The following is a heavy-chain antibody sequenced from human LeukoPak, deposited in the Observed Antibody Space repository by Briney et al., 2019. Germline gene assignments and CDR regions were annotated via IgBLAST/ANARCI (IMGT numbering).Heavy chain of an antibody. CDR1: GFTFDDYA. Sequence: GRSLRLSCAASGFTFDDYAMHWVRQAPGKGLEWASGISWNSGSIGYADSVKGRFTISRDNAKNSLYLQMNSLRAEDTALYYCAKALRASSGSQTPFDYWAREPWSPSPQ. D-gene: IGHD3-10*01. J-gene: IGHJ4*02. CDR2: ISWNSGSI. V-gene: IGHV3-9*01. CDR3: AKALRASSGSQTPFDY.